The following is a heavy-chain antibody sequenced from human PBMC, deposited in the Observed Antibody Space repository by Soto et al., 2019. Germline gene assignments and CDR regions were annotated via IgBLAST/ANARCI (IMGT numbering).Heavy chain of an antibody. CDR1: GGSISSGGYY. CDR2: IYYSGST. V-gene: IGHV4-31*03. J-gene: IGHJ6*03. CDR3: ARDQDGERGYSYGPQTRYYYYYMDV. D-gene: IGHD5-18*01. Sequence: QVQLQESGPGLVKPSQTLSLTCTVSGGSISSGGYYWSWIRQHPGKGLEWIGYIYYSGSTYYNPPLKIRVTISVDTSKNQFSLKLSSVTAADTAVYYCARDQDGERGYSYGPQTRYYYYYMDVWGKGTTVTVSS.